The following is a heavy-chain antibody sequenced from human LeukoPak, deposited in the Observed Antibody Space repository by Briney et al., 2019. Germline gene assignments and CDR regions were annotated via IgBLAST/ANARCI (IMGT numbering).Heavy chain of an antibody. CDR2: IYHSGST. Sequence: SETLSLTCAVSGGSISRGDYSWSWIRQPPEKGLEWIGYIYHSGSTYYNPSLKSRVTISVDRSKNQFSLKLSSVTAADTAVYYCARDLAAAGSYAFDIWGQGTMVTVSS. CDR1: GGSISRGDYS. V-gene: IGHV4-30-2*01. J-gene: IGHJ3*02. D-gene: IGHD6-13*01. CDR3: ARDLAAAGSYAFDI.